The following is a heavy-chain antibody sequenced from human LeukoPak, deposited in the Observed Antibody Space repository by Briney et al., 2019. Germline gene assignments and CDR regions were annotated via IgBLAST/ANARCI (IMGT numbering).Heavy chain of an antibody. CDR2: INPSGGST. Sequence: GASVKVSCKASGYTFTSYYIHWVRQAPGQGLEWMGIINPSGGSTSYAQKFQGRVTMTRDMSTSTVYMELSSLRSDDTAVYYCARVLGRDYYDSSGYPFDYWGQGTLVTVSS. V-gene: IGHV1-46*01. CDR1: GYTFTSYY. J-gene: IGHJ4*02. CDR3: ARVLGRDYYDSSGYPFDY. D-gene: IGHD3-22*01.